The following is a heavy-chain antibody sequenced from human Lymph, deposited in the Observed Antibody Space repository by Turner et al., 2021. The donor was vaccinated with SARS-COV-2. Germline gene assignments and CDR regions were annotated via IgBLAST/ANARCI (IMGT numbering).Heavy chain of an antibody. D-gene: IGHD3-22*01. J-gene: IGHJ4*02. CDR2: ISGSDDTR. CDR1: GFTFSSNA. Sequence: EVLLLESGGGLVQPWRSLSRSCSASGFTFSSNAMSWVRQAPGKGLGWVSGISGSDDTRHYEDSVKVKFTISRDNSKNTLYLQMNRLRVEDEDVYYCEKARFTLSSGGEDYWGQGTLVTVSS. V-gene: IGHV3-23*01. CDR3: EKARFTLSSGGEDY.